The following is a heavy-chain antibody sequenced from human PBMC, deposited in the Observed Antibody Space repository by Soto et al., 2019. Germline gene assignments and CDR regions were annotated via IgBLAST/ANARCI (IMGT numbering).Heavy chain of an antibody. V-gene: IGHV3-23*01. CDR3: AKGNQGSA. Sequence: GGSLRLSCAASGFTFSTYAMGWVRQAPGKGLEWVSTFTGGGRTYYADFVKGRFTISRDNSKNTLYLQMNSLRAEDTAVYYCAKGNQGSAWGQGTLVTVSS. J-gene: IGHJ5*02. CDR2: FTGGGRT. CDR1: GFTFSTYA.